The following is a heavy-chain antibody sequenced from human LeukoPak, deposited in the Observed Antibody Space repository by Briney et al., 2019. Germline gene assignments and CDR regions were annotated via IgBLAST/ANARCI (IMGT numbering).Heavy chain of an antibody. Sequence: ASVKVSCKASGYTFTGYYMHWVRQAPGQGLEWMGWINPNSGGTNYAQKFQGRVTMTRDTSISTAYMELSRLRSDDTAVYYCARDGVLLWFGELYGRWFDPWGQGTLVTVSS. V-gene: IGHV1-2*02. CDR2: INPNSGGT. CDR1: GYTFTGYY. D-gene: IGHD3-10*01. J-gene: IGHJ5*02. CDR3: ARDGVLLWFGELYGRWFDP.